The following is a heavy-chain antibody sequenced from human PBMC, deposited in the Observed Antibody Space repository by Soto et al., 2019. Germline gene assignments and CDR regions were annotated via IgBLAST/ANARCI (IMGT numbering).Heavy chain of an antibody. D-gene: IGHD1-1*01. J-gene: IGHJ6*02. V-gene: IGHV3-23*01. CDR1: GFTFSSYA. CDR2: ISGSGGST. Sequence: PGGSLRLSCAASGFTFSSYAMSWVRQAPGKGLEWVSAISGSGGSTYYADSVKGRFTISRDNSKNTLYLQMNSLRAEDTAVYYCAKDLKRERYYYGMDVWGQGTTVTVSS. CDR3: AKDLKRERYYYGMDV.